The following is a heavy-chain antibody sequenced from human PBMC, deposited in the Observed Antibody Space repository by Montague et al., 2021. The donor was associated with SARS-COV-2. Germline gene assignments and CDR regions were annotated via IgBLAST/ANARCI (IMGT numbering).Heavy chain of an antibody. V-gene: IGHV3-30-3*01. CDR3: ARVIGGYYGMDV. CDR1: GFTFSSYA. Sequence: SLRLSCAASGFTFSSYAMHWVRQAPGKGLEWVAVISYDGSNKYYAASVKGRFTISRDNSKNTLYLQMNSLRAEDTAVYYCARVIGGYYGMDVWGQGTTVTVSS. D-gene: IGHD1-26*01. CDR2: ISYDGSNK. J-gene: IGHJ6*02.